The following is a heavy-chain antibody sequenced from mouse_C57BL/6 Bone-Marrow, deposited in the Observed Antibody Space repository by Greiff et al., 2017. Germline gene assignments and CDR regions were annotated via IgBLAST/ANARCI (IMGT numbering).Heavy chain of an antibody. D-gene: IGHD1-1*01. CDR1: GYTFTSYW. Sequence: QVQLQQPGAELVKPGASVKMSCKASGYTFTSYWITWVKQRPGQGLEWIGDIYPGSGSTNYNEKFKSKATLTVDTSSSTAYMQLSSLTSEDSAVYYCARRSKSSYYYGSRQGYFDVWGTGTTVTVSS. V-gene: IGHV1-55*01. CDR3: ARRSKSSYYYGSRQGYFDV. CDR2: IYPGSGST. J-gene: IGHJ1*03.